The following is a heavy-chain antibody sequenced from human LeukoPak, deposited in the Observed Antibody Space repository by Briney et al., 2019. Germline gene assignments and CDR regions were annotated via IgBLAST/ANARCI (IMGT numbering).Heavy chain of an antibody. CDR1: GFTSNSHG. CDR2: IPYDGTKK. D-gene: IGHD4/OR15-4a*01. V-gene: IGHV3-30*02. J-gene: IGHJ4*02. Sequence: PGGSLRLSCAASGFTSNSHGMHWVRQAPGKGLDWMAFIPYDGTKKVYADSVKGRFTISRDNSKNTVYLQMNSLRVEDTAVYYCAKGAQLGCAGANCDDFWGQGTLVTVSS. CDR3: AKGAQLGCAGANCDDF.